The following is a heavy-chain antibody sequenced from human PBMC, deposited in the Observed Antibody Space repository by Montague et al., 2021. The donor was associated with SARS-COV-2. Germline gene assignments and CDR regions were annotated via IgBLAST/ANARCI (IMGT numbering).Heavy chain of an antibody. D-gene: IGHD2-2*01. CDR3: ARGPLLLGYCSSTSCYLPANLYYGMDV. Sequence: SLRLSCAASGFTFSSYAMHWVRQAPGKGLEWVAVISYDGSNKYYADSVKGRFTISRDNSKNTLYLQMYSLRAEDTAVYYCARGPLLLGYCSSTSCYLPANLYYGMDVWGQGTTVTVSS. V-gene: IGHV3-30*04. J-gene: IGHJ6*02. CDR1: GFTFSSYA. CDR2: ISYDGSNK.